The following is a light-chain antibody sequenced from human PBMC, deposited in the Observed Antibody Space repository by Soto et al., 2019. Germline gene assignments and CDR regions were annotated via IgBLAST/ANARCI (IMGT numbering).Light chain of an antibody. J-gene: IGKJ1*01. CDR1: QSVDND. CDR2: DAS. Sequence: VRTPSPATLSVSPGARATLSCRASQSVDNDLAWYQQKPGQPPRLLIYDASNMATGSPDRVSGSGSGTDFTLTISRLEPEDFAVYYCQQYGSSGTFGQGTKV. V-gene: IGKV3-20*01. CDR3: QQYGSSGT.